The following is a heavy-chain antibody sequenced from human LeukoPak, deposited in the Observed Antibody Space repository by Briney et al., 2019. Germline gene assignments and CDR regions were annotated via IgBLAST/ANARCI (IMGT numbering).Heavy chain of an antibody. CDR3: ARDLAPFAPGNFDY. CDR2: INPNSGGT. Sequence: ASVKVSCKASGYTFTGYYMHWVRQAPGQGLEWMGWINPNSGGTNYAQKFQGRVTMTRDTSISTAYMELSGLRSDDTAVYYCARDLAPFAPGNFDYWGQGTLVTVSS. J-gene: IGHJ4*02. V-gene: IGHV1-2*02. CDR1: GYTFTGYY.